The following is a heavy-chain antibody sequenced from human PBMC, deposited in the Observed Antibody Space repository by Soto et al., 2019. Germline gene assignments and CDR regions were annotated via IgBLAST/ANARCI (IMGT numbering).Heavy chain of an antibody. Sequence: GGSLRLSCAASGFTFSSYSMNWVRQAPGKGLEWVSYISSSSSTIYYADSVKGRFTISRDNAKNSLYLQMNSLRDEDTAVYYCARENTVAGLADYYYYGMDVWGQGTTVTVSS. D-gene: IGHD6-19*01. CDR2: ISSSSSTI. CDR3: ARENTVAGLADYYYYGMDV. CDR1: GFTFSSYS. J-gene: IGHJ6*02. V-gene: IGHV3-48*02.